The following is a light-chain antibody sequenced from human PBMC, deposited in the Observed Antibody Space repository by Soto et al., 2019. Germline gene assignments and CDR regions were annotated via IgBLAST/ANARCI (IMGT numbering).Light chain of an antibody. CDR2: HAS. CDR3: QQYNEWPLT. V-gene: IGKV3-15*01. CDR1: QSVSNN. Sequence: EIVMTQSPATLSVSPGERATLSCRASQSVSNNLAWYQQKPGQAPRLLIYHASTGATGIPARFSGSGSGTELTLTISSAQSEDFAVYYCQQYNEWPLTFGGGTKVEIK. J-gene: IGKJ4*01.